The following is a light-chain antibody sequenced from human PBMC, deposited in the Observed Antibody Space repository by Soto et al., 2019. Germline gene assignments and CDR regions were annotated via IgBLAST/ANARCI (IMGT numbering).Light chain of an antibody. CDR3: QNYGSSPPLIT. J-gene: IGKJ5*01. Sequence: EIGLTQSPCTLSLSPGERATLSCRASQSVNSNYLAWYQQRPGQAPWLLIYGASSRSTGIPDRFSGGGSETDFPLTISSLDPADFAVYYCQNYGSSPPLITFGQGTRLEIK. V-gene: IGKV3-20*01. CDR2: GAS. CDR1: QSVNSNY.